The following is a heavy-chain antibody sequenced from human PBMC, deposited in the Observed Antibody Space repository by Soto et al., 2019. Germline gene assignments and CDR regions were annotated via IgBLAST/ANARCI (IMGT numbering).Heavy chain of an antibody. V-gene: IGHV4-4*07. CDR3: AIEGSGSFYVDY. Sequence: QVQLQESGPGLVKPSETLSLTCTVSGDSINSYWWSWIRQSAGKGLEWIGRVYTSGTTNYNPSLKSRVTMSVDTSRNQFSLKLSSVTAEDTAIYYCAIEGSGSFYVDYWGEGTLVTVSS. CDR2: VYTSGTT. CDR1: GDSINSYW. D-gene: IGHD1-26*01. J-gene: IGHJ4*02.